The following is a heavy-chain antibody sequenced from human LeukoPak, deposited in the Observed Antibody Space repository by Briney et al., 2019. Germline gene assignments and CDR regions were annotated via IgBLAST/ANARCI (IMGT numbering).Heavy chain of an antibody. J-gene: IGHJ3*02. V-gene: IGHV3-23*01. CDR2: ISGSGGST. D-gene: IGHD1-7*01. CDR1: GFTFSSYA. Sequence: GGSLRLSCAASGFTFSSYAMSWVRQAPGKGLEWVSAISGSGGSTYYADSVKGRFTISRDNSKNTLYLQMNSLRAEDTAVYYCAKALPHYNWNYADAFDIWGQGTMVTVSS. CDR3: AKALPHYNWNYADAFDI.